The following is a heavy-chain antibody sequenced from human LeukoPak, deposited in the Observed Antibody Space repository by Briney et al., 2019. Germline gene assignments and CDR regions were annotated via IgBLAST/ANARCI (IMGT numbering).Heavy chain of an antibody. D-gene: IGHD3-10*01. CDR1: GYTFTSYG. J-gene: IGHJ6*03. Sequence: ASVKVSCKASGYTFTSYGISWVRQAPGQGLEWMGWISAHNGNTNYAQKLQGRVTMTTDTSTSTAYMELRSLRSDDTAVYYCARVRGAGWIHYYYYYYMDVWGKGTTVTISS. CDR2: ISAHNGNT. V-gene: IGHV1-18*01. CDR3: ARVRGAGWIHYYYYYYMDV.